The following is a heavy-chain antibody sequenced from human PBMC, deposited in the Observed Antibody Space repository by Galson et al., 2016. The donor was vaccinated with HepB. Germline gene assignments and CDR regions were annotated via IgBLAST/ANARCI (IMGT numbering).Heavy chain of an antibody. V-gene: IGHV5-10-1*01. J-gene: IGHJ4*02. CDR1: GYRFTNYW. CDR3: ARQGVGASGY. D-gene: IGHD1-26*01. Sequence: SGAEVKKPGESLRISCKGSGYRFTNYWITWVRQMPGKGLEWMGKIDPTDSSTNYSPSFQGHVTISADKSISTAYLQWSSLKASDTAMYYCARQGVGASGYRGQGTLVTVSS. CDR2: IDPTDSST.